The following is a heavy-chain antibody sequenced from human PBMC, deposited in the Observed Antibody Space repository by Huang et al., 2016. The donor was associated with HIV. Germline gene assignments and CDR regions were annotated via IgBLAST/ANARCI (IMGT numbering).Heavy chain of an antibody. Sequence: EVQLVESGGGLIQPGGSLRLSCEASGFTVSGTYMSWVRQAPRKGREWVSVIYSGGTTYFADSVKGRFTFSRDNSKNTVYLQMNSLRADDTAVYYCARGGNTVGYFDNWGQGTLVTVSS. J-gene: IGHJ4*02. CDR2: IYSGGTT. CDR3: ARGGNTVGYFDN. V-gene: IGHV3-53*01. D-gene: IGHD1-26*01. CDR1: GFTVSGTY.